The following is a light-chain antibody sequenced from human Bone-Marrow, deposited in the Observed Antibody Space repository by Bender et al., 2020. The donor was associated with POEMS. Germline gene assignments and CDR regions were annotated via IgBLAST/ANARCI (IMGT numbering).Light chain of an antibody. J-gene: IGLJ3*02. Sequence: QSVLTQPSSVSGAPGQRVTISCPGSSSNIGAGYDVHWYQQLPGTVPKLLIHGNSNRPSGVPDRFSGSKSGTSASMAISGLQSEDEADYYCAAWEDSLNGWVFGGGTKLTVL. CDR1: SSNIGAGYD. V-gene: IGLV1-50*01. CDR3: AAWEDSLNGWV. CDR2: GNS.